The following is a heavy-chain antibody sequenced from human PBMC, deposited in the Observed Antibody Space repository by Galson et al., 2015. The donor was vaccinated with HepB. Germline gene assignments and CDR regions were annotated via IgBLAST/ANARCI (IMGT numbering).Heavy chain of an antibody. CDR3: AGPPWSIAADYYYYGMDV. CDR2: INPSGGST. CDR1: GYTFTSYY. Sequence: SVKVSCKASGYTFTSYYMHWVRQAPGQGLEWMGIINPSGGSTSYAQKFQGRVTMTRDTSTSTVYMELSSLRSEDTAVYYCAGPPWSIAADYYYYGMDVWGQGTTVTVSS. D-gene: IGHD6-6*01. V-gene: IGHV1-46*01. J-gene: IGHJ6*02.